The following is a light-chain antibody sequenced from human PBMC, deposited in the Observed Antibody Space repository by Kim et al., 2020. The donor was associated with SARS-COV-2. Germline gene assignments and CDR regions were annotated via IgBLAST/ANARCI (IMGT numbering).Light chain of an antibody. CDR1: TGPVTSDYY. Sequence: PGGTFTPACASSTGPVTSDYYPNWFQQKPGQAPRTLIYTTNKRRSWTPARFSGSLLGGKAALTLSSVQPEDEADYYCLLSSGGAWVFGGGTQLTVL. CDR3: LLSSGGAWV. V-gene: IGLV7-43*01. CDR2: TTN. J-gene: IGLJ3*02.